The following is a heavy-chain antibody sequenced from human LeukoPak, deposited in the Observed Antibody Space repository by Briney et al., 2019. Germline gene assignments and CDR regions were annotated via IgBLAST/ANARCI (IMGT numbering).Heavy chain of an antibody. Sequence: GSLRLSCAASGFTFSSYSMNWVRQAPGKGLEWVSSISSSSSYIYYADSVKGRFTISRDNAKNSLYLQMNSLRAEDTAVYYCARWSSSWSDMDVWGKGTTVTVSS. D-gene: IGHD6-13*01. CDR2: ISSSSSYI. J-gene: IGHJ6*03. CDR1: GFTFSSYS. CDR3: ARWSSSWSDMDV. V-gene: IGHV3-21*01.